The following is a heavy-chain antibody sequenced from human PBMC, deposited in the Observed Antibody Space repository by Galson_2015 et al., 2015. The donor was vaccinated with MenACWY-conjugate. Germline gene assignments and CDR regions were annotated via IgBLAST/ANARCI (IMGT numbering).Heavy chain of an antibody. CDR1: GFTFSSYA. D-gene: IGHD3-10*01. V-gene: IGHV3-30*04. Sequence: SLRLSCAASGFTFSSYAMHWVRQAPGKGLEWVAVISYDGSNKYYADSVKGRFTISRDNSKNTLYLQMNSLRAEDTAVYYCARDTIGLYGSGSYYYYWGQGTLVTVSS. J-gene: IGHJ4*02. CDR3: ARDTIGLYGSGSYYYY. CDR2: ISYDGSNK.